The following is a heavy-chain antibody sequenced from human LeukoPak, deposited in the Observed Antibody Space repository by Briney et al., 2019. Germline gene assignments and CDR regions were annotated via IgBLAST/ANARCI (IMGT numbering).Heavy chain of an antibody. D-gene: IGHD3-16*01. CDR2: IYHSGSV. V-gene: IGHV4-4*02. J-gene: IGHJ6*02. Sequence: SGTLSLTCDVSSISITRSYWWSWVRQSPGKGLEWIGEIYHSGSVSYNPSLKSRVTISLDKSQNQFSLRLSSVTAADTAVYYCARHGGVSGTYFPPHHYGMDVWGQGTTVTVSS. CDR1: SISITRSYW. CDR3: ARHGGVSGTYFPPHHYGMDV.